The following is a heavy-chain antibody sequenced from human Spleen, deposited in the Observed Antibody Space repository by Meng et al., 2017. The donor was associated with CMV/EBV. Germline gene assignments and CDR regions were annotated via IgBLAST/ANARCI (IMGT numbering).Heavy chain of an antibody. CDR1: GFTFSSYS. Sequence: GGSLRLSCAASGFTFSSYSMNWVRQAPGKGLEWVSSISSSSSYIYYADSVKGRFTISRDNAKNSLYLQMNSLRAEDTAVYYCARENWDYGMDVWGQGTTVTVSS. D-gene: IGHD7-27*01. V-gene: IGHV3-21*04. CDR3: ARENWDYGMDV. CDR2: ISSSSSYI. J-gene: IGHJ6*02.